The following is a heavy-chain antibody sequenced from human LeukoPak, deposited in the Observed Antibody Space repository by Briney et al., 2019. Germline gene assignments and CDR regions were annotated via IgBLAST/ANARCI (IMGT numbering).Heavy chain of an antibody. V-gene: IGHV4-61*02. CDR3: ARKFDL. CDR2: VYTTGST. CDR1: GDSISSGSYY. Sequence: SETLSLTCTVSGDSISSGSYYWSWIRQPAGKGLEWIGLVYTTGSTNYNPSLKSRVTTSVDTSENQFSLNLTSVTAADTALYYCARKFDLWGQGTLVTVSS. J-gene: IGHJ4*02.